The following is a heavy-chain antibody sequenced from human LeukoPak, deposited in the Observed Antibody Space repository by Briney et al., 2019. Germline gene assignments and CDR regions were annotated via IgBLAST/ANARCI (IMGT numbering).Heavy chain of an antibody. Sequence: GGSLRLSCAASGFTFDDYAMHWVRQAPGKGLEWVSGISWNSGSIGYADSVKGRFTISRDNAKNSLYLQMNSLRAEDTAVYYCVRDSSLYVDFDYWGQGTLVTVSS. J-gene: IGHJ4*02. D-gene: IGHD2-15*01. CDR1: GFTFDDYA. CDR2: ISWNSGSI. V-gene: IGHV3-9*01. CDR3: VRDSSLYVDFDY.